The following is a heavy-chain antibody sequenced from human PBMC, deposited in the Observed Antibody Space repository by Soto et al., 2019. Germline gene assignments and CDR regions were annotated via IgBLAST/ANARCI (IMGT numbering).Heavy chain of an antibody. Sequence: GRSLRLSCAASGFTFTRYSMNWVRQAPGKGLEWVSSISSTTNYIYYGDSMKGRFTISRDNAKNSLYLEMNSLRAEDTAVYYCARESEDLTSNFDYWGQGTLVTVSS. J-gene: IGHJ4*02. CDR2: ISSTTNYI. CDR3: ARESEDLTSNFDY. CDR1: GFTFTRYS. V-gene: IGHV3-21*06.